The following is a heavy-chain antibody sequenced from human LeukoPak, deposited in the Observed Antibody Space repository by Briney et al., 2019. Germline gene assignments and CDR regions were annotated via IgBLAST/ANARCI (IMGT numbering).Heavy chain of an antibody. CDR3: ARKLTPLDY. Sequence: GESLKISCKCSGYSFTSYWISWVRPMPGKGLEWMGRIDPSDSYTNYSPSFQGHVTISVDKSVNTAYLQWSSLKASDTAIYYCARKLTPLDYWGQGTLLTVSS. J-gene: IGHJ4*02. CDR2: IDPSDSYT. V-gene: IGHV5-10-1*01. D-gene: IGHD4/OR15-4a*01. CDR1: GYSFTSYW.